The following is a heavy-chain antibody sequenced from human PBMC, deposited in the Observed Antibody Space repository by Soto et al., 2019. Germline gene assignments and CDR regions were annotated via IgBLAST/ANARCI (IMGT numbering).Heavy chain of an antibody. CDR2: ISGSGGST. CDR3: AKDRGVVLAPSYFDN. D-gene: IGHD3-10*01. V-gene: IGHV3-23*01. Sequence: EVQLLESGGGFVQPGWSLRLSCAAAGFTFTDYSMTWFRQAPGKGLDWVSSISGSGGSTYYTDSLKGRLTISRDNSKNSLYLQMRSLRAEDTAVYYGAKDRGVVLAPSYFDNGGQGTLVTVSS. J-gene: IGHJ4*02. CDR1: GFTFTDYS.